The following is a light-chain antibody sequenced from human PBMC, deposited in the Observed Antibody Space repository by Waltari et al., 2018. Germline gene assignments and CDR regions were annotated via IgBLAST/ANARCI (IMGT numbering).Light chain of an antibody. J-gene: IGLJ1*01. CDR3: QVWDSSSDHPYV. CDR1: NIGSKS. Sequence: SYVLTQPPSVSVAPGQTARLTCGGNNIGSKSVQWYQQKPGQAPVLVVYDDSDRPSGIPERFSGSNSGNTATLTISRVEAGDEADYYCQVWDSSSDHPYVFGTGTKVTVL. V-gene: IGLV3-21*02. CDR2: DDS.